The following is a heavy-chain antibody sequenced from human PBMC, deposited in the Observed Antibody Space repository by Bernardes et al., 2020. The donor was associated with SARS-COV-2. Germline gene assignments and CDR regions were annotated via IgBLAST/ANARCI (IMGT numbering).Heavy chain of an antibody. CDR2: VNWDGGGT. Sequence: GGSLRLSCAASGFTFDEYGMSWVRQAPGKGLEWVSGVNWDGGGTGYADSVKGRFTISRDNAKNSLYLQMNSLRAEDTALYHCATRHDSGDTAQAFEIWVQGQMVTVSS. D-gene: IGHD5-18*01. J-gene: IGHJ3*02. CDR3: ATRHDSGDTAQAFEI. V-gene: IGHV3-20*01. CDR1: GFTFDEYG.